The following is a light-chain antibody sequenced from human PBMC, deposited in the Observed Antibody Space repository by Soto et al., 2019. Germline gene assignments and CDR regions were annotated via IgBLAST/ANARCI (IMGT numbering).Light chain of an antibody. CDR3: QHHGSSPFT. Sequence: EVVLTQSPGTLSLSPGERATLSCRASQSVTSSYLAWYQQKPGQAPRLLIYGASTRDTGIPDRFSASGSGTDFTLTISRLEPEDFAVYYCQHHGSSPFTFGPGTKVDIK. V-gene: IGKV3-20*01. CDR2: GAS. CDR1: QSVTSSY. J-gene: IGKJ3*01.